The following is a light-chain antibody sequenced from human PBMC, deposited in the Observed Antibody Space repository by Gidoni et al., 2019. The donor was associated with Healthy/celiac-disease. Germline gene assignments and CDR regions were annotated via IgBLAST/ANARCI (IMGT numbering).Light chain of an antibody. Sequence: DIVMPQSPLSLPDTPGEPASISCRSSQSLLHSNGYNYLDWYLQKPGQSPQLLIYLGSNRASGVPDRLSGSGSGTDFTLKISRVEAEDVGVYYCMQALQTPRTFGQGTKVEIK. CDR3: MQALQTPRT. CDR2: LGS. V-gene: IGKV2-28*01. J-gene: IGKJ1*01. CDR1: QSLLHSNGYNY.